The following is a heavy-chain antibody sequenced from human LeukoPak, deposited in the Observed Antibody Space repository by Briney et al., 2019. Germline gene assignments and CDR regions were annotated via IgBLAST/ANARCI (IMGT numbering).Heavy chain of an antibody. V-gene: IGHV1-46*01. J-gene: IGHJ4*02. CDR2: INPSSGST. D-gene: IGHD5-18*01. CDR3: AIRSRVDTGKSPLDD. CDR1: GYTFATYY. Sequence: GASVKVSCKASGYTFATYYMHWVRQAPGQGLEWMGVINPSSGSTNYAQNFQGRVTMTRDTSTSTVYMELSSLRSEDTAMYYCAIRSRVDTGKSPLDDWGQGSLVTDSS.